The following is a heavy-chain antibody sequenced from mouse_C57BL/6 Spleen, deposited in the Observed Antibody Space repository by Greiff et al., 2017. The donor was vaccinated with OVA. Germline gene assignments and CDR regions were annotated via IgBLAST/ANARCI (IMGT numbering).Heavy chain of an antibody. Sequence: DVKLVESGGGLVKPGGSLTLSCAASGFTFSDYGMHWVRQAPEKGLEWVAYISSGSSTIYYADTVKGRFTISRDNAKNTLFLQMTSLRSEDTAMYYCARNYGSSYDYAMDYWGQGTSVTVSS. CDR2: ISSGSSTI. CDR3: ARNYGSSYDYAMDY. V-gene: IGHV5-17*01. CDR1: GFTFSDYG. J-gene: IGHJ4*01. D-gene: IGHD1-1*01.